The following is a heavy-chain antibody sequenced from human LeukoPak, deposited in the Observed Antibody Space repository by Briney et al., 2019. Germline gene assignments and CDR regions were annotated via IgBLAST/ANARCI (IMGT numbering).Heavy chain of an antibody. CDR3: ARDSRNYFDY. J-gene: IGHJ4*02. V-gene: IGHV4-31*03. D-gene: IGHD1-1*01. CDR1: GGSISSGGYY. Sequence: SQTLSLTCTVSGGSISSGGYYWSWIRQHPGTGLEWIGYIYYSGSTYYNPSLKSRVTISVDTSKNQFSLKLSSVTAADTAVYYCARDSRNYFDYWGQGTLVTVSS. CDR2: IYYSGST.